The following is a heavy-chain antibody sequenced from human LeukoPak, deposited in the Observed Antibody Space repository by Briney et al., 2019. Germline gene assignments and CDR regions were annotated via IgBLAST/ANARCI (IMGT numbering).Heavy chain of an antibody. V-gene: IGHV1-2*02. CDR3: ARGYDFWSGYTFPYYFDY. CDR1: VYTFTVYY. CDR2: INPNSGGT. D-gene: IGHD3-3*01. J-gene: IGHJ4*02. Sequence: ASVKVSCKASVYTFTVYYMHWVRQAPGQGLEWMGWINPNSGGTNYAQKFQGRVTMTRDTSISTAYMELSRLRSDDTAVYYCARGYDFWSGYTFPYYFDYWGQGTLVTVSS.